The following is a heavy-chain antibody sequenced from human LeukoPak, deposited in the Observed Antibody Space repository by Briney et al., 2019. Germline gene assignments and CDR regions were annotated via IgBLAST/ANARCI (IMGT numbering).Heavy chain of an antibody. CDR2: IYSGGST. J-gene: IGHJ4*02. V-gene: IGHV3-66*01. CDR3: ARVGYSYGYPFDY. Sequence: GGSLRLSCAASGFTVSSNYMSWVRQAPGKGLEWVSVIYSGGSTYYADSVKGRFTISRDNSKNTLYLQMNSLRAEDTAVYYCARVGYSYGYPFDYWGQGTLVTVSS. CDR1: GFTVSSNY. D-gene: IGHD5-18*01.